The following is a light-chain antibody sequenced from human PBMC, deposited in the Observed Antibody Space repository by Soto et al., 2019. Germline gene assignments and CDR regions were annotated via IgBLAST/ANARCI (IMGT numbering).Light chain of an antibody. CDR3: ETWDSNTRV. Sequence: QAVVTQSSSASASLGSSVKLTCTLSSGHSGYIIAWHQQQPGKAPRYLMKLESSGSYNKGSGVPDRFSGSSSGADRYLTISTLHFEDEADYYCETWDSNTRVFAGGTKVTVL. CDR1: SGHSGYI. J-gene: IGLJ3*02. CDR2: LESSGSY. V-gene: IGLV4-60*02.